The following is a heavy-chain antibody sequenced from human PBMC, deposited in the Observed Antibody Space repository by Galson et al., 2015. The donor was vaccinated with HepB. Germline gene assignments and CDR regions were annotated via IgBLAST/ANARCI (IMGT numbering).Heavy chain of an antibody. CDR3: ARDWELGYCSGGSPRYGVPGYYYGMDV. V-gene: IGHV6-1*01. D-gene: IGHD2-15*01. J-gene: IGHJ6*02. CDR2: TYYRSKWYN. CDR1: GDSVSSNSAA. Sequence: CAISGDSVSSNSAAWNWIRQSPSRGLEWLGRTYYRSKWYNDYAVSVKSRITINPDTSKNQFSLQLNSVTPEDTAVYYCARDWELGYCSGGSPRYGVPGYYYGMDVWGQGTTVTVSS.